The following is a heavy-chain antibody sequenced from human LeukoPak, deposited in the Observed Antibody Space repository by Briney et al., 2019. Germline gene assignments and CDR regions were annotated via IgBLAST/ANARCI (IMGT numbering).Heavy chain of an antibody. CDR3: ARDPSYSSGWFDP. CDR1: GGSVSSGPYY. CDR2: IYYSGST. V-gene: IGHV4-61*01. D-gene: IGHD6-25*01. Sequence: SETLSLTCTVSGGSVSSGPYYWSWIRQPPGKGLEWIGYIYYSGSTNYNPSLKSRVTISVDTSKNQFSLKLTSVTAADTAVYYCARDPSYSSGWFDPWGQGSLVTVSS. J-gene: IGHJ5*02.